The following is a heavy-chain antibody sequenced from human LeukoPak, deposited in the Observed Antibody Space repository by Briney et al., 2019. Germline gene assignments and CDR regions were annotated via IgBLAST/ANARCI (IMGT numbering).Heavy chain of an antibody. Sequence: GGSLRLSCAASGFTVSSNSMSWVRQAPGKGLEWVSVLYSGGNTYYADSVQGRFTISRDNSKSTLCLQMNSLRAEDTAVYYCASMIVATGDVDFDYWGQGTLVTVSS. V-gene: IGHV3-53*01. J-gene: IGHJ4*02. D-gene: IGHD5-12*01. CDR1: GFTVSSNS. CDR3: ASMIVATGDVDFDY. CDR2: LYSGGNT.